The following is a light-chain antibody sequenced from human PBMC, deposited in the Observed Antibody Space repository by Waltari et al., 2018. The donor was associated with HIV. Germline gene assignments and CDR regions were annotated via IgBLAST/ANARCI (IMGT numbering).Light chain of an antibody. CDR2: GKN. V-gene: IGLV3-19*01. CDR3: NSRDSSGNHHV. J-gene: IGLJ1*01. CDR1: SLRSYY. Sequence: SSELTQDPAVSVALGQTVRITCQGDSLRSYYASWYQQKAGQAPVLVISGKNNRPSGIPDRFSGSSSGNTASLTITGAQAEDEADYYCNSRDSSGNHHVFGTGTKVTVL.